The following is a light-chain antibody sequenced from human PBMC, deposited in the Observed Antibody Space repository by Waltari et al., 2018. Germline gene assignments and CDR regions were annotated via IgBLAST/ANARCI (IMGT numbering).Light chain of an antibody. CDR1: QSVLYSSNNQNY. J-gene: IGKJ2*01. CDR2: WAS. CDR3: QQYYSTPPYT. V-gene: IGKV4-1*01. Sequence: DIVMTQSPDSLAVSLGERATINCKSSQSVLYSSNNQNYLAWYQQKPRQPPTLLIYWASTRACGVPALFSCSRSGKDFTLNISSLQAEDGAVYYCQQYYSTPPYTFGQRTKLEIK.